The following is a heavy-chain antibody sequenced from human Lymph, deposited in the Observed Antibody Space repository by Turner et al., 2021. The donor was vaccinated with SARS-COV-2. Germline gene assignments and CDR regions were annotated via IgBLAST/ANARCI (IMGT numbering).Heavy chain of an antibody. D-gene: IGHD5-18*01. CDR3: ARDLDTAGGMDV. Sequence: EVQLVESGGGLVQPGGSLRLYCAASGLPVSSNYMTWVRQAPGKGLGWVSVIYSGGSTYNADSVKGRFTISRHNTKSALYLQMNSLRAEDAAVYYCARDLDTAGGMDVWGQGTTVTVSS. V-gene: IGHV3-53*04. CDR1: GLPVSSNY. J-gene: IGHJ6*02. CDR2: IYSGGST.